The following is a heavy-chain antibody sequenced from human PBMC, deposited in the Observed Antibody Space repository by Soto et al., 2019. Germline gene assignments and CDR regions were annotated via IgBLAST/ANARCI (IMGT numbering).Heavy chain of an antibody. V-gene: IGHV4-39*01. CDR1: GGSISSSIYY. J-gene: IGHJ5*02. Sequence: PSETLSLTCTVSGGSISSSIYYWGWIRQPPGKGLEWIGSIYYSGSTYYNPSLKSRVTISVDTSKNQFSLKLSSVTAADTAAYYCARGAMVRGVMENWFDPWGQGTLVTVSS. CDR2: IYYSGST. D-gene: IGHD3-10*01. CDR3: ARGAMVRGVMENWFDP.